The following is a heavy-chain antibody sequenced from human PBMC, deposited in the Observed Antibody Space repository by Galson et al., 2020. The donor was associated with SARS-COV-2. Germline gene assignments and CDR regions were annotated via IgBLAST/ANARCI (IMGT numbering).Heavy chain of an antibody. CDR1: GFTFSSYA. CDR2: ISGSGGST. V-gene: IGHV3-23*01. J-gene: IGHJ4*02. CDR3: AKDLRPTFRYDSSGKPD. Sequence: GGSLRLSCAASGFTFSSYAMHWVRQAPGKGLEWVSAISGSGGSTYYADSVKGRFTISRDNSKNTLYLQMNSLRAEDTAVYYCAKDLRPTFRYDSSGKPDWGQGTLVTVSS. D-gene: IGHD3-22*01.